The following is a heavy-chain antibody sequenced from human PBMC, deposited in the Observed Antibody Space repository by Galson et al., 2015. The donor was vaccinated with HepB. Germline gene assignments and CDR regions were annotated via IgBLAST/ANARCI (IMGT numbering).Heavy chain of an antibody. CDR2: ISHSTLYT. CDR1: GFTFSDYY. Sequence: SLRLSCAASGFTFSDYYMSWLRQAPGKGLEWVSYISHSTLYTNYADSVKGRITISRDNARNSLYLQLNSLRAEDTAVYYCARVADVDYGDHSHFDFWGQGTLVTVSS. V-gene: IGHV3-11*06. CDR3: ARVADVDYGDHSHFDF. J-gene: IGHJ4*02. D-gene: IGHD4-17*01.